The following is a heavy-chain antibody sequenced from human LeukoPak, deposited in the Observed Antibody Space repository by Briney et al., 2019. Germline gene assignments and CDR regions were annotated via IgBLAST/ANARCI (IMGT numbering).Heavy chain of an antibody. V-gene: IGHV3-66*03. Sequence: GGSLRLSCAASGFTSSSNYMSWVRQAPGKGLEWVSVIYSCGSTYYADSVKGRFTISRDNSKNTLYLQMNSLRAEDTAVYYCARDRLRRYYDSSGYCNYYYYYGMDVWGQGTTVTVSS. D-gene: IGHD3-22*01. CDR1: GFTSSSNY. CDR2: IYSCGST. CDR3: ARDRLRRYYDSSGYCNYYYYYGMDV. J-gene: IGHJ6*02.